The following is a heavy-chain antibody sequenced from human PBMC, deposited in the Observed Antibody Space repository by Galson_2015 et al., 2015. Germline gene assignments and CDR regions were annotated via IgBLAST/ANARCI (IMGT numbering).Heavy chain of an antibody. Sequence: SLRLSCAASGFTFPTYWMNWVRQAPGKGLEWVANIKHDGTEKYYLDSVKGRFTISRDNGENSLYLQMNSLRAEDTAVYYCTRGSPKGQDYWGQG. J-gene: IGHJ4*02. CDR3: TRGSPKGQDY. CDR1: GFTFPTYW. CDR2: IKHDGTEK. D-gene: IGHD6-6*01. V-gene: IGHV3-7*03.